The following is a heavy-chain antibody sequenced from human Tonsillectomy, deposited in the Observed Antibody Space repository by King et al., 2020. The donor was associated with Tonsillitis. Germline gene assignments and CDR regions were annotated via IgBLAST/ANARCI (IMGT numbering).Heavy chain of an antibody. Sequence: QLVQSGAEVKKPGASVKVSCKTSGYTFNSYGVSWVRQAPGQGLEWMGWISTYNGDTNYAQKFQGRVTMTTDTSTSTAYMELRSLRSDDTAVYYCARMEMTTISEYYFDYWGQGTLVTVSS. CDR3: ARMEMTTISEYYFDY. V-gene: IGHV1-18*04. D-gene: IGHD5-24*01. CDR1: GYTFNSYG. CDR2: ISTYNGDT. J-gene: IGHJ4*02.